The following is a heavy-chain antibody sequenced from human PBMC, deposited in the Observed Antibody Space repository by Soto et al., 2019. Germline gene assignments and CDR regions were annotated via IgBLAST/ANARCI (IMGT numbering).Heavy chain of an antibody. CDR3: ARGWDYYYGMDV. D-gene: IGHD1-26*01. Sequence: ASVKVSCKASGGTFRNYAISWVRQAPGQGLEWMGGIIPMFETVKYLQRFQGRVTITADESTTTAHMALSSLRSEDTAVYYCARGWDYYYGMDVWGQGTTVTVSS. J-gene: IGHJ6*02. CDR1: GGTFRNYA. V-gene: IGHV1-69*13. CDR2: IIPMFETV.